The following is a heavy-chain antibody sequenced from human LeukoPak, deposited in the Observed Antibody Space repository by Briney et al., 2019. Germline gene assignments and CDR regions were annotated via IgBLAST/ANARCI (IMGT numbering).Heavy chain of an antibody. D-gene: IGHD6-19*01. V-gene: IGHV3-7*01. CDR1: GFTFSSYW. CDR2: IKQDGSEK. CDR3: ARDRGSGWYGDY. Sequence: GGSLRHSCAASGFTFSSYWMSWVRQAPGKGLEWVANIKQDGSEKYYVGSVKGRFTISRDNAKNSLYLQMNSLRAEDTAVYYCARDRGSGWYGDYWGQGTLVTVSS. J-gene: IGHJ4*02.